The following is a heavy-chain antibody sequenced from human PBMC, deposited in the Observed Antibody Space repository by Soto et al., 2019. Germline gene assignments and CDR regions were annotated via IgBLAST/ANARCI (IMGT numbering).Heavy chain of an antibody. CDR3: SFVGKSIAAAITFYY. Sequence: GGSLRLSCAASGFTFSSYAMSWVRQAPGKGLEWVSAISGSGGSTYYADSVKGRFTISRDNSKNTLYLQMNSLRAEDTAVYYCSFVGKSIAAAITFYYWRHAPLVTVSS. V-gene: IGHV3-23*01. CDR1: GFTFSSYA. D-gene: IGHD6-25*01. J-gene: IGHJ4*01. CDR2: ISGSGGST.